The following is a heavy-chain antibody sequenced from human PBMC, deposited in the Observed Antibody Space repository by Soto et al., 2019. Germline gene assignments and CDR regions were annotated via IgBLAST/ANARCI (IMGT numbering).Heavy chain of an antibody. CDR3: ASSVIAALLDY. CDR2: IYSGGST. Sequence: PGGSLRLSCAASGFTVSSHYMSWVRQAPGKGLEWASVIYSGGSTYYADSVKGRFTISRDNSKNTLYLQMHSLRAEDTAVYYCASSVIAALLDYWGQGTPVTVSS. V-gene: IGHV3-53*01. J-gene: IGHJ4*02. D-gene: IGHD6-6*01. CDR1: GFTVSSHY.